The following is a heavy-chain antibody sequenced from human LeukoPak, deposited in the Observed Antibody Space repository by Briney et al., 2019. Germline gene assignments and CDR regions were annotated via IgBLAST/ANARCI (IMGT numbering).Heavy chain of an antibody. D-gene: IGHD6-19*01. CDR3: ASLRARIAGAFDY. CDR2: IYPGDSDT. CDR1: GYSFTSYW. Sequence: GESLKISCKGSGYSFTSYWIGWVRQMPGKGLEWMGIIYPGDSDTRYSPSFQGQVTISADKSTSTAYLQWSSLKASDTAMYYCASLRARIAGAFDYWGQGTLVTVSS. V-gene: IGHV5-51*01. J-gene: IGHJ4*02.